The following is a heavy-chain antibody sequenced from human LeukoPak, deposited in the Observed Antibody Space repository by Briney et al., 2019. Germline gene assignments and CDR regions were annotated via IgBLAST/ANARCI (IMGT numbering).Heavy chain of an antibody. D-gene: IGHD3-10*01. CDR2: FGPEDGET. Sequence: GASVKVSCKVSGYTLTELSMHWVRQAPGKGLEWMGGFGPEDGETIYAQKFQGRVTITRDTSASTAYMELSSLRSEDTAVYYCARYLDYYGSGSLDYWGQGTLVTVSS. CDR3: ARYLDYYGSGSLDY. CDR1: GYTLTELS. V-gene: IGHV1-24*01. J-gene: IGHJ4*02.